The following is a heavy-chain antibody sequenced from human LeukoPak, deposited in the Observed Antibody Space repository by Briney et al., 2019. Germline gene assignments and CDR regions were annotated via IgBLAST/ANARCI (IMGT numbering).Heavy chain of an antibody. Sequence: ASVKVSCKASGYKFTDDYMHWVRQAPGQGLEFMGWINPDSGFTNYAQKFKGRVTMTRDTSISTAYLEVRSLTSDDTAVYYCAPTAETYTSWWKVWGQGTLVNVSS. J-gene: IGHJ4*02. D-gene: IGHD3-16*01. CDR3: APTAETYTSWWKV. CDR1: GYKFTDDY. CDR2: INPDSGFT. V-gene: IGHV1-2*02.